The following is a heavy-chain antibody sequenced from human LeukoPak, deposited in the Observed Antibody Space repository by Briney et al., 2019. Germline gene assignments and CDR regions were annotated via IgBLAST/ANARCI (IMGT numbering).Heavy chain of an antibody. V-gene: IGHV3-7*01. CDR3: ARGGSRGSADY. CDR2: IGEDGSEK. CDR1: GFTFRSYW. J-gene: IGHJ4*02. D-gene: IGHD3-10*01. Sequence: GGSLRLSCAASGFTFRSYWMSWVRQAPGKGLEWVANIGEDGSEKYYVDPVKGRFTISRDNAKNSLYLQVNSLRAEDTAVYYCARGGSRGSADYWGQGTLVTVSS.